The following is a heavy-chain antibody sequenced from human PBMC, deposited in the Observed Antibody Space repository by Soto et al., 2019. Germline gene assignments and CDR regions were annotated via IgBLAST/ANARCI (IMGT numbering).Heavy chain of an antibody. V-gene: IGHV3-21*01. Sequence: GGSLRLSCAASGFTLSGYAMNWVRQAPGKGLEWVSCITSNGVDIYYADSVKGRFTISRDNTKNSLYLQMNSLRAEDTAVYYCARQYSSSFRTTDFWGQGTLVTVSS. CDR1: GFTLSGYA. CDR2: ITSNGVDI. D-gene: IGHD6-6*01. CDR3: ARQYSSSFRTTDF. J-gene: IGHJ4*02.